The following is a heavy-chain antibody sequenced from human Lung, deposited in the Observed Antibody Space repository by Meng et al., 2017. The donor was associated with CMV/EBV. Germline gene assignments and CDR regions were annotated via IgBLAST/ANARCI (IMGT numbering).Heavy chain of an antibody. D-gene: IGHD6-19*01. CDR2: ISWKIGD. CDR3: VKDTGARIGVAGTALDH. Sequence: GGSLRLXCAASGFKFNDYAMHWVRQVPGKGLEWVSGISWKIGDGYADSVKGRFIISRDNVKNSVYLQMNSVRLEDTALYFCVKDTGARIGVAGTALDHSGQGXVVTVSS. J-gene: IGHJ4*02. V-gene: IGHV3-9*01. CDR1: GFKFNDYA.